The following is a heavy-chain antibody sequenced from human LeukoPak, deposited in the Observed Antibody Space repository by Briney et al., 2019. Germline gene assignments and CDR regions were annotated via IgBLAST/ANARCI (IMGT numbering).Heavy chain of an antibody. V-gene: IGHV3-53*01. D-gene: IGHD3-10*01. Sequence: GGSLRLSCAASGFVVSSNYMNWVRQAPGKGLEWVSVLYPDGRTYYGDSVKGRFTISRDISKNTLFLQMTSLRAEDKAVYYCAKVKGWYGEGYFDYWGQGNLVTVSS. J-gene: IGHJ4*02. CDR1: GFVVSSNY. CDR2: LYPDGRT. CDR3: AKVKGWYGEGYFDY.